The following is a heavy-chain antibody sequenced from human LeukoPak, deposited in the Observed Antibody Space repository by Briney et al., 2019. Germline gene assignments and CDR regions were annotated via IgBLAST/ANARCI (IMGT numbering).Heavy chain of an antibody. J-gene: IGHJ4*02. CDR3: AREDGAAADY. D-gene: IGHD6-13*01. CDR1: GGSISSGGYY. Sequence: SETLSLTCTVSGGSISSGGYYWSWIRQHPGKGLEWIGYIYYSGSTYYNPSLKSRVTISVDTSKNQFSLKLSSVTAADTVVYYCAREDGAAADYWGQGTLVTVSS. CDR2: IYYSGST. V-gene: IGHV4-31*03.